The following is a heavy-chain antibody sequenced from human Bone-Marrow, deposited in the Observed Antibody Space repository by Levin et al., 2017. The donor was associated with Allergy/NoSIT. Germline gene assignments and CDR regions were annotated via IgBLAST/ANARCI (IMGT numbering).Heavy chain of an antibody. CDR3: SRACRLSGDAFDI. Sequence: KAGGSLRLSCTASGFTFGDYPMSWFRQAPGKGLEFLSYIRTKTYGETTEYAASVRGRFTISRDDSENIAYLQMNSLETEDTALYYCSRACRLSGDAFDIWGQGTMVTVSS. CDR1: GFTFGDYP. V-gene: IGHV3-49*05. J-gene: IGHJ3*02. CDR2: IRTKTYGETT. D-gene: IGHD2-15*01.